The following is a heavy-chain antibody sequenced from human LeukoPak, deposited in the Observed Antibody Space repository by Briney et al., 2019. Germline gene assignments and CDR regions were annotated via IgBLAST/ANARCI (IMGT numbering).Heavy chain of an antibody. V-gene: IGHV1-46*01. CDR2: INPITGTT. J-gene: IGHJ4*02. CDR1: GYTFTNYF. D-gene: IGHD6-13*01. Sequence: ASVKVSCKASGYTFTNYFMHWVRQAPGQGLEWMGIINPITGTTTYAQKFQGRVTMTRDTSTGTVYMEPSSLRSEDTAVYYCAREERLIAATGRGAFDYWGQGTLVTVSS. CDR3: AREERLIAATGRGAFDY.